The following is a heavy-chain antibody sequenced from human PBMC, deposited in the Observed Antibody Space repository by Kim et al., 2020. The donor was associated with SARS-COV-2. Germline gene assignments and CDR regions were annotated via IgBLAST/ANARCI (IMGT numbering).Heavy chain of an antibody. CDR1: GGSFSGYY. CDR3: ARGQRLLWFGESNY. D-gene: IGHD3-10*01. V-gene: IGHV4-34*01. Sequence: SETLSLTCAVYGGSFSGYYWSWIRQPPGKGLEWIGEINHSGSTNYNPSLKSRVTISVDTSKNQFSLKLSSVTAADTAVYYCARGQRLLWFGESNYWGQGTLVTVSS. J-gene: IGHJ4*02. CDR2: INHSGST.